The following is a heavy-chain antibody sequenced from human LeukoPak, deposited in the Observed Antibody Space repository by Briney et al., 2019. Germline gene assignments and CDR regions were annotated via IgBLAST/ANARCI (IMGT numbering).Heavy chain of an antibody. CDR3: ARHREQQLVPSYYYYYMDV. D-gene: IGHD6-13*01. J-gene: IGHJ6*03. CDR1: GGSISSSSYY. V-gene: IGHV4-39*01. Sequence: SETLSLTCTASGGSISSSSYYWGWIRQPPGKGLEWIGSIYYSGSTYYNPSLKSRVTISVDTSKNQFSLKLSSVTAADTAVYYCARHREQQLVPSYYYYYMDVWGKGTTVTVSS. CDR2: IYYSGST.